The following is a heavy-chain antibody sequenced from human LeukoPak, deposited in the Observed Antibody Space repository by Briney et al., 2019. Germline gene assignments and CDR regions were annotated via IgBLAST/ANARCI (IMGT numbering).Heavy chain of an antibody. Sequence: PSETLSLTCTVSGGSISSGGYYWSWIRQPPGKGLEWIGYIYHSGSTYYNPSLKSRVTISVDRSKNQFSLKLSSVTAADTAVYYCARVVSNWDAFDIWGQGTMVTVSS. CDR1: GGSISSGGYY. J-gene: IGHJ3*02. D-gene: IGHD1-1*01. V-gene: IGHV4-30-2*01. CDR2: IYHSGST. CDR3: ARVVSNWDAFDI.